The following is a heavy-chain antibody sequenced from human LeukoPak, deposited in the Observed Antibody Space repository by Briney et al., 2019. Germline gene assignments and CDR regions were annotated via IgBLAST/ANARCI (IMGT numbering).Heavy chain of an antibody. J-gene: IGHJ4*02. Sequence: ASVKVSCKASGYTFTSYDINWVRQATGQGLEWMGWMNPKSGDTGYAQRFQGRVTFSRNTSISTAYMELSSLRSEDTAVYYCARVYYDFWSGYYWPEYYFDYWGQGTQVTVSS. CDR2: MNPKSGDT. CDR3: ARVYYDFWSGYYWPEYYFDY. CDR1: GYTFTSYD. D-gene: IGHD3-3*01. V-gene: IGHV1-8*03.